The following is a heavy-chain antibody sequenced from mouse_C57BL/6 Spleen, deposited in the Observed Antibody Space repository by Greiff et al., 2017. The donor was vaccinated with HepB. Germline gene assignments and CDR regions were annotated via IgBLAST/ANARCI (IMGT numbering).Heavy chain of an antibody. V-gene: IGHV14-4*01. CDR1: GFNIKDDY. J-gene: IGHJ3*01. CDR3: TIISAVARGFAY. CDR2: LDPENGDT. Sequence: EVQLQESGAELVRPGASVKLSCTASGFNIKDDYMHWVKQRPEQGLEWIGWLDPENGDTEYASKFQGKATITADTSSNTAYLQLSSLTSEDTAVYYCTIISAVARGFAYWGQGTLVTVSA. D-gene: IGHD1-1*01.